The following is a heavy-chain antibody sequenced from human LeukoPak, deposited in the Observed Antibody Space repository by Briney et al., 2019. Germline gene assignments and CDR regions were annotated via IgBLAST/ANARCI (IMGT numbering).Heavy chain of an antibody. CDR3: ARDYDFWSGYYHNFDY. V-gene: IGHV3-23*01. Sequence: GGSLRLSCAASGFTFSSYTMHWVRQAPGKGLEWVSAISGSGGSTYYADSVKDRFTISRDNSKNTLYLQMNTLRAEDTAVYYCARDYDFWSGYYHNFDYWGQGTLVTVSS. D-gene: IGHD3-3*01. J-gene: IGHJ4*02. CDR1: GFTFSSYT. CDR2: ISGSGGST.